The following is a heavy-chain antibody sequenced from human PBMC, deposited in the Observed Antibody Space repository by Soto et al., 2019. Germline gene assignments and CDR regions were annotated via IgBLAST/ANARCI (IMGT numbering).Heavy chain of an antibody. CDR2: IIPILGIA. J-gene: IGHJ5*02. D-gene: IGHD2-2*01. CDR1: GGTFSSYT. V-gene: IGHV1-69*04. CDR3: ARDITDIVVVPAAMREYNWFDP. Sequence: ASVKVSCKASGGTFSSYTISWVRQAPGQGLEWMGRIIPILGIANYAQKFQGRVTITADKSTSTAYMELSSLRSEDTAVYYCARDITDIVVVPAAMREYNWFDPWGQGTLVTVSS.